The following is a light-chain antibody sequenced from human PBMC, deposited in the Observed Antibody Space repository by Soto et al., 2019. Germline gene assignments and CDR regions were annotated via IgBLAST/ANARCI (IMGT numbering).Light chain of an antibody. CDR1: QTISSY. CDR2: AAS. Sequence: DIPMTQSPSSLSASVGDRVTITCRASQTISSYLNWYQQKPGQAPKFLIYAASSLQSGVPSMFRGSVSGTDFTLTISTLQPEDFATYYCQQSYITPYTFGQGTKLEIK. J-gene: IGKJ2*01. V-gene: IGKV1-39*01. CDR3: QQSYITPYT.